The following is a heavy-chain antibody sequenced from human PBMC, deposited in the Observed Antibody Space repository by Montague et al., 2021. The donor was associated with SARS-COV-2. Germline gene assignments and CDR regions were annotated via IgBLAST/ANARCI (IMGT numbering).Heavy chain of an antibody. V-gene: IGHV4-59*01. Sequence: SETLSLTCSFSGGSIRGYYWSWIRLPPGKALEWLGYIYYTGETTHNPSLKSRVTISVDTSRSQFSLRLTSVTAADTAVYFCARFWSGYVDKWSQGTLVTVSS. CDR3: ARFWSGYVDK. CDR2: IYYTGET. J-gene: IGHJ4*02. CDR1: GGSIRGYY. D-gene: IGHD3-3*01.